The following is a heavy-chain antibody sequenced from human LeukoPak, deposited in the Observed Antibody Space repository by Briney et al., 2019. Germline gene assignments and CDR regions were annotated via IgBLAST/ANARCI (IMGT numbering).Heavy chain of an antibody. J-gene: IGHJ6*03. CDR1: GFTFSSYW. CDR2: IKQDGSEK. CDR3: ARVGAARYYYYYMDV. D-gene: IGHD2-15*01. Sequence: GGSLRLSCAASGFTFSSYWMSWVRQAPGKGLEWVANIKQDGSEKYYVDSLKGRFTVSRDNAKHSLYLQINSLRAGDTAVYYCARVGAARYYYYYMDVWGKGTTVTVSS. V-gene: IGHV3-7*01.